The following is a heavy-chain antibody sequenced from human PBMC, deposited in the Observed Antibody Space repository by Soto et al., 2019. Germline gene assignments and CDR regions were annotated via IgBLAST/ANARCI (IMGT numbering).Heavy chain of an antibody. Sequence: ASVKVSCKASGYTFTSYDINCVRQATGQGLEWMGWMNPNSGNTGYAQKFQGRVTMTRNTSISTAYMELSSLRSEDTAVYYCAIARYNSTWYYGFDYWVQGTLVTVSS. V-gene: IGHV1-8*01. J-gene: IGHJ4*02. D-gene: IGHD6-13*01. CDR3: AIARYNSTWYYGFDY. CDR2: MNPNSGNT. CDR1: GYTFTSYD.